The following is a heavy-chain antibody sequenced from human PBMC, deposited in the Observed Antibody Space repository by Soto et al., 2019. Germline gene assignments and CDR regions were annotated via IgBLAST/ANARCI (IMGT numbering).Heavy chain of an antibody. Sequence: EVHLLESGGGLVQPGGSLRLSCAASGFTFNTYAMSWVRQAPGQGLEWVSAISGLYSGTYYADSVKGRFTISRDNSRNTLYLQMNSLRAEDTAVYYCARGSNGEHDCWGQGTLVTVSS. CDR3: ARGSNGEHDC. CDR2: ISGLYSGT. D-gene: IGHD4-17*01. CDR1: GFTFNTYA. V-gene: IGHV3-23*01. J-gene: IGHJ4*02.